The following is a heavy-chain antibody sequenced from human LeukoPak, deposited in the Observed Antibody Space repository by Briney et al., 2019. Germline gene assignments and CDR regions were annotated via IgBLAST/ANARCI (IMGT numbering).Heavy chain of an antibody. D-gene: IGHD6-19*01. CDR3: AKERSSGWPFDF. CDR1: GFTFSSYA. V-gene: IGHV3-23*01. J-gene: IGHJ4*02. Sequence: GGSLRLSCAASGFTFSSYAMSWVRQAPGKGREWVSGISPGGDTTYYADSVKGRFTISRDNSKNTLYLQMDTLRAEDTAVYYCAKERSSGWPFDFWGQGTLVTVSS. CDR2: ISPGGDTT.